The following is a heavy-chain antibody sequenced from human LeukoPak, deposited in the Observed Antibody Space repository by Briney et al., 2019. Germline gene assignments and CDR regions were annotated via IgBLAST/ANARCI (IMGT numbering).Heavy chain of an antibody. J-gene: IGHJ4*02. CDR1: GYGFTSYW. CDR2: VYPGDSDT. V-gene: IGHV5-51*01. D-gene: IGHD2-15*01. Sequence: GESLKISCKGFGYGFTSYWIGWVRQMPGKGLEWMGIVYPGDSDTRYSPSFQGQVTISADKSISTAYLQWSSLKASDTAMYYCARGGVVVTAYFDYWGQGTLVTVSS. CDR3: ARGGVVVTAYFDY.